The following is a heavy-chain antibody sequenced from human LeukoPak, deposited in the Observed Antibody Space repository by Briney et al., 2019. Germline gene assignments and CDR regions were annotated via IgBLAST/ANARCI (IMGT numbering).Heavy chain of an antibody. Sequence: PETLSLTCAVYGGSFSGYYWSWIRQPPGKGLEWIGEINHSGSTNYNPSLKSRVTISVDTSKNQFSLKLSSVTAADTAVYYCARGVPPVNWNGAWFDPWGQGTLVTVSS. V-gene: IGHV4-34*01. CDR1: GGSFSGYY. D-gene: IGHD1-20*01. CDR2: INHSGST. J-gene: IGHJ5*02. CDR3: ARGVPPVNWNGAWFDP.